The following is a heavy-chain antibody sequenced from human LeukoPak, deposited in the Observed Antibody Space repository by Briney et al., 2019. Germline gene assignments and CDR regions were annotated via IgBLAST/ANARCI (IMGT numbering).Heavy chain of an antibody. D-gene: IGHD6-13*01. CDR3: ARVGSSWRYFDY. CDR1: GGSISSYY. Sequence: PSETLSLTCTVSGGSISSYYWSWLRQPPGKELEWIGYIYYSGSTNYNPSLKSRVTISVDTSKNQFSLKLSSVTAADTAVYYCARVGSSWRYFDYWGQGTLVTVSS. J-gene: IGHJ4*02. V-gene: IGHV4-59*01. CDR2: IYYSGST.